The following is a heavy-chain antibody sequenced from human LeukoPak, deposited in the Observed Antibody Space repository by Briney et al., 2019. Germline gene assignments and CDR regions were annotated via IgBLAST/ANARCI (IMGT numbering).Heavy chain of an antibody. CDR3: AKGGKWDVTPFDY. D-gene: IGHD1-26*01. CDR2: ISGSGSRT. V-gene: IGHV3-23*01. J-gene: IGHJ4*02. Sequence: GGSLRLSRAASGFTFSSYSMNWVRQAPGKGLEWVSAISGSGSRTYYADSVKGRFTISRDNSKNTLYLQVNSLRAEDTAVYYCAKGGKWDVTPFDYWGQGTLVTVSS. CDR1: GFTFSSYS.